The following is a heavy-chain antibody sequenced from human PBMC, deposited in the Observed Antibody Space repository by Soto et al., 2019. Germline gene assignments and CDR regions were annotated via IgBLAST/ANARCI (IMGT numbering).Heavy chain of an antibody. V-gene: IGHV1-3*01. D-gene: IGHD1-7*01. J-gene: IGHJ4*02. CDR2: INAGNGDT. CDR1: GYTFTRYA. Sequence: ASVKVSCKTSGYTFTRYAIHWVRQAPGQRLEWMGWINAGNGDTKYSQKFQGRVTFARDTSASTAYMELSSLTSEDTAVYYCARGGTRTYIDYWGQGPQVNVSS. CDR3: ARGGTRTYIDY.